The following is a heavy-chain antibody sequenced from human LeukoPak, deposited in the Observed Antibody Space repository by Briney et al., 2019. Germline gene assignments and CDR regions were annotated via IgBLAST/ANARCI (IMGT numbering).Heavy chain of an antibody. CDR1: GFTVSSNY. D-gene: IGHD6-19*01. V-gene: IGHV3-53*01. Sequence: PGGSLRLSCAASGFTVSSNYMSWVRQAPGKGLEWVSTIYSGGSTYYAESVKGRFTISRDNSKNTLYLQMNSLRGEDTAVYYCARNGYTSGWYRNWGQGTLVTVSS. CDR3: ARNGYTSGWYRN. J-gene: IGHJ4*02. CDR2: IYSGGST.